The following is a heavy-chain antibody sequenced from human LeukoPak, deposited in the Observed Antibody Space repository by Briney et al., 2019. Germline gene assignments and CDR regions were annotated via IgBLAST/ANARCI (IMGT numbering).Heavy chain of an antibody. CDR3: AREVHDYGDSTFDY. J-gene: IGHJ4*02. D-gene: IGHD4-17*01. Sequence: PSETLSLSCAVYDGSLSGYYWGWVRQPPGKGLEWIGYIYYIGSTNYNPSLKSRVTISVDRSKNQFSLKLSSVTAADTAVYYCAREVHDYGDSTFDYWGQGTLVTVSS. CDR2: IYYIGST. V-gene: IGHV4-34*11. CDR1: DGSLSGYY.